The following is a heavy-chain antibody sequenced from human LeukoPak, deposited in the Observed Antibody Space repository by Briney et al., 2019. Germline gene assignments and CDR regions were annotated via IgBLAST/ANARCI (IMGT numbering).Heavy chain of an antibody. CDR3: ARAVEGSSSGGMGLDY. D-gene: IGHD6-6*01. J-gene: IGHJ4*02. V-gene: IGHV3-23*01. CDR1: GFTFSSYA. Sequence: GGSLRLSCAASGFTFSSYAMSWVRQAPGQGLEWVSAISSGGSTYYADSVKGRFTISRDYSKNTLYLQMNSLRAEDTAVYYCARAVEGSSSGGMGLDYWGQGALVTVSS. CDR2: ISSGGST.